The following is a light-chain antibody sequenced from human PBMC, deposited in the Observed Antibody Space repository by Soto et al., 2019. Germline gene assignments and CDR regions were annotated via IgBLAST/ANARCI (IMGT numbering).Light chain of an antibody. CDR3: SSYRSIGSIA. CDR1: SSDVGGYKY. J-gene: IGLJ1*01. V-gene: IGLV2-14*01. Sequence: QSVLTQPASVSGSPGQSITISCTGTSSDVGGYKYVSWYQQHPGKAPKVMIYEVNNRPSGVSTRFSGSKSGNTASLTISGLQADDEGDYYCSSYRSIGSIAFGTGTKVTVL. CDR2: EVN.